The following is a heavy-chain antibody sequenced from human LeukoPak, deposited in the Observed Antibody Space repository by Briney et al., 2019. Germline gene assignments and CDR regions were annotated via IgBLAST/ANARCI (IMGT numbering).Heavy chain of an antibody. CDR2: INWDGGAY. V-gene: IGHV3-20*04. D-gene: IGHD3-22*01. CDR1: GSTFDDYG. CDR3: ARDLRSSWYSLAY. Sequence: GGSLSLSCTDSGSTFDDYGRTWIRQAPGKGLEWVSGINWDGGAYNYAASVKGGFTISRDNAKNSLYLEMNSLRVEDTAVYFCARDLRSSWYSLAYWGQGILVIVSS. J-gene: IGHJ4*02.